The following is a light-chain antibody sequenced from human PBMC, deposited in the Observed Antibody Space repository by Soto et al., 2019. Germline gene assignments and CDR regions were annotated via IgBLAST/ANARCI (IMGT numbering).Light chain of an antibody. CDR3: QQYDFSPWT. J-gene: IGKJ1*01. CDR1: QQGGTYY. Sequence: EIVLTQSPGTLSLSPGERATLSCRASQQGGTYYLAWHQQKPGQAPRLLIYGSSVRATGVPDRFSRSGSGTDFTLTIGGLEPEDFAVYYCQQYDFSPWTFGQGTKVDIK. V-gene: IGKV3-20*01. CDR2: GSS.